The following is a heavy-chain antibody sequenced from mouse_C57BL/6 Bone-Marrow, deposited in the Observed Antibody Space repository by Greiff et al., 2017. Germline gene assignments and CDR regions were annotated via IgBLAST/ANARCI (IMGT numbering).Heavy chain of an antibody. Sequence: VQLQESGAELVRPGASVTLSCKASGYTFTDYEMHWVKQTPVHGLEWIGAIDPETGGTAYNQKFKGKAILTADKSSSTAYMELRSLTSEDSAVYYCTRTLILLTGLDYWGQGTTLTVSS. CDR3: TRTLILLTGLDY. D-gene: IGHD4-1*01. CDR2: IDPETGGT. J-gene: IGHJ2*01. V-gene: IGHV1-15*01. CDR1: GYTFTDYE.